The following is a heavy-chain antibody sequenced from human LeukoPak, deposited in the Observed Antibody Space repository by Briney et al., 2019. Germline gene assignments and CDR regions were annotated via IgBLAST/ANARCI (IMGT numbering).Heavy chain of an antibody. J-gene: IGHJ6*03. CDR1: GGSISSYY. Sequence: SETLSLTCTVSGGSISSYYWSWIRQPAGKGLEWIGRIYTSGSTNYNPSLKSRVTMSVDTSKNQFSLKLSSVTAADTAVYYCAREDKQQLANYYYYYMGVWGKGTTVTVSS. D-gene: IGHD6-13*01. CDR3: AREDKQQLANYYYYYMGV. V-gene: IGHV4-4*07. CDR2: IYTSGST.